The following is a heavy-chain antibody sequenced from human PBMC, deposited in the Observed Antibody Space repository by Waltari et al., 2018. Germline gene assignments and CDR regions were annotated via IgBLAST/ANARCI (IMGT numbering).Heavy chain of an antibody. Sequence: QVQLVQSGAEVKKPGSSVKVSCKASGGTFSSYTISWVRQAPGQGLEWMGRFIPIVGIANDAQKFQGIVTITADKSTSTAYMELSSLRSEDTAVYYCARGDAGDILTGYSPYYYYGMDVWGQGTTVTVSS. J-gene: IGHJ6*02. CDR1: GGTFSSYT. CDR2: FIPIVGIA. V-gene: IGHV1-69*02. D-gene: IGHD3-9*01. CDR3: ARGDAGDILTGYSPYYYYGMDV.